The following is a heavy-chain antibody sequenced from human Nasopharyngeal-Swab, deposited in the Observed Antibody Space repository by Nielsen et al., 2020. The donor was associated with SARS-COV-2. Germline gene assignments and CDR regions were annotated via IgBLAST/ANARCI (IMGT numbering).Heavy chain of an antibody. J-gene: IGHJ4*02. Sequence: SETLSLTCTVSGGSISSGGYYWSWIRQHPGKGLEWIGYIYYSGSTYYSPSLKSRVTISADTSKNQFSLKLSSVTAADTAVYYCAKRPTGSTFGDWGQGTLVTVSS. D-gene: IGHD3-16*01. CDR2: IYYSGST. CDR3: AKRPTGSTFGD. V-gene: IGHV4-31*03. CDR1: GGSISSGGYY.